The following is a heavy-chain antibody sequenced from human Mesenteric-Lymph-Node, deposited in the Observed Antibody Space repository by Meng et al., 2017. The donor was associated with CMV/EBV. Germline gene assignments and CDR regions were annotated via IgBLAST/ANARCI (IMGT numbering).Heavy chain of an antibody. CDR3: ARGPSYSSGWYGFIDY. J-gene: IGHJ4*02. V-gene: IGHV3-53*01. D-gene: IGHD6-19*01. CDR2: IYVGGST. CDR1: GFTFSNYW. Sequence: SGFTFSNYWMHWVRQAPGKGLEWVSVIYVGGSTYYAESVKGRYTISRDNSKNTLSLQMNSLGVADTAVYFCARGPSYSSGWYGFIDYWGQGTLVTVSS.